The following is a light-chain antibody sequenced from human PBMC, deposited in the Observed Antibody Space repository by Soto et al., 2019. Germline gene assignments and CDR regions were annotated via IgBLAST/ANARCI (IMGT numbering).Light chain of an antibody. Sequence: DIQMTQSPSSLSASVGDRVTITCRAIQNINSYLNWYQQKPGKAPKLLIYAASSLQSGVPSRFSGSGSGTDFTLTISSLPPEDFATYYCQQSYSTLYTFGQGTKLEIK. V-gene: IGKV1-39*01. CDR1: QNINSY. CDR3: QQSYSTLYT. J-gene: IGKJ2*01. CDR2: AAS.